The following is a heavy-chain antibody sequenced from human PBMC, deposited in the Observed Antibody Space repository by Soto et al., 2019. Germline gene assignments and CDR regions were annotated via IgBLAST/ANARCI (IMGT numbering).Heavy chain of an antibody. CDR3: ARVADYGDKQPFDY. J-gene: IGHJ4*02. CDR1: GGTFSSYA. CDR2: IIPIFGTA. D-gene: IGHD4-17*01. V-gene: IGHV1-69*13. Sequence: GASVKVSCKASGGTFSSYAISWVRQAPGQGLEWMGGIIPIFGTANYAQKFQGRVTITADESTSTAYMELSSLRSEDTAVYYCARVADYGDKQPFDYWGEGTLVTVSS.